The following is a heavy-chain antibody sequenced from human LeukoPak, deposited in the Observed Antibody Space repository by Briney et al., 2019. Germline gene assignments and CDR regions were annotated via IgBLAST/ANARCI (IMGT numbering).Heavy chain of an antibody. Sequence: GRSLRLSCAASGFTFSSYGMHWVRQAPGKGLEWVAVISYDGSNKYYADSVKGRFTISRDNSKNTLYLQMNSLRAEDTAVYYCARDRGCTSTTCSAPGGMDVWGKGTTVTVSS. CDR1: GFTFSSYG. D-gene: IGHD2-2*01. V-gene: IGHV3-30*03. CDR2: ISYDGSNK. CDR3: ARDRGCTSTTCSAPGGMDV. J-gene: IGHJ6*03.